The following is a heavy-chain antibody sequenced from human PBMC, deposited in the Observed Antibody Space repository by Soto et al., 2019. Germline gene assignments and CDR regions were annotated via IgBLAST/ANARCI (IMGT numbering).Heavy chain of an antibody. V-gene: IGHV1-69*13. J-gene: IGHJ5*02. Sequence: ASVKVSCTASGGTFSSYAISWVRQAPGQGLEWMGGIIPIFGTANYAQKFQGRVTITADESTSTAYMELSSLRSEDTAVYYCARDRSSGWYNWFDPWGQGTLVTVSS. CDR3: ARDRSSGWYNWFDP. CDR2: IIPIFGTA. CDR1: GGTFSSYA. D-gene: IGHD6-19*01.